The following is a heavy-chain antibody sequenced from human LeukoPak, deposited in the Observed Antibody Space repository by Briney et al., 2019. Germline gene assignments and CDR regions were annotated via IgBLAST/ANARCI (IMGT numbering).Heavy chain of an antibody. V-gene: IGHV4-59*12. CDR2: MYYSGNT. J-gene: IGHJ6*02. CDR3: EKDSHLDV. Sequence: SETLSLTCNVSGGSISSYYWSWIRQPPGKGLEWIGYMYYSGNTTYNPSLKSRVTTSVDTSKNQFSLKLTSVAAADAAVYYCEKDSHLDVWGQGTTVTVSS. D-gene: IGHD2-15*01. CDR1: GGSISSYY.